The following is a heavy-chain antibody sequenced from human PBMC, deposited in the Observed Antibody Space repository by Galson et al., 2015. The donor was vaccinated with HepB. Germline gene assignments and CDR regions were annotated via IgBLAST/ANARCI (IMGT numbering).Heavy chain of an antibody. CDR1: GGTFSSYA. D-gene: IGHD3-3*01. V-gene: IGHV1-69*04. Sequence: SVKVSCKASGGTFSSYAISWVRQAPGQGLEWMGRIIPILGIANYAQKFQGRVTITADKSTSTAYMELSSLRSEDTAVYYCARDRHNTIFGVVNPFDLWGRGTLVTVSS. J-gene: IGHJ2*01. CDR3: ARDRHNTIFGVVNPFDL. CDR2: IIPILGIA.